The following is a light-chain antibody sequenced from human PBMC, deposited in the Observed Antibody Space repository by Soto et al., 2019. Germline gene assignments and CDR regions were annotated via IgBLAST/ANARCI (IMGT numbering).Light chain of an antibody. J-gene: IGKJ5*01. CDR1: QSVCNK. V-gene: IGKV3-15*01. CDR2: GAS. Sequence: EIVMTQSPVTLSVSPGERATLSCRASQSVCNKLSWYQQKPGQAPWRLSHGASTRATGIPARFSGSESGTEFSLTISSLQSEDFAVYYCQQYNDRPPITFGQGTRLEI. CDR3: QQYNDRPPIT.